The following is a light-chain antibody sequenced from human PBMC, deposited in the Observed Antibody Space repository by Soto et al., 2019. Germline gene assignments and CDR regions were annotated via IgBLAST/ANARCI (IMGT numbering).Light chain of an antibody. Sequence: QSVLTQPPSVSVAPGQKLTISCSGSSSNIGNNYVSWYQQLPGTAPKLLIYDNNKRPSGIPDRFSGSKSGTSATLGITGLQTGDEADYYCGTWDSSLSSYVFGTGTKLTVL. CDR2: DNN. J-gene: IGLJ1*01. CDR1: SSNIGNNY. CDR3: GTWDSSLSSYV. V-gene: IGLV1-51*01.